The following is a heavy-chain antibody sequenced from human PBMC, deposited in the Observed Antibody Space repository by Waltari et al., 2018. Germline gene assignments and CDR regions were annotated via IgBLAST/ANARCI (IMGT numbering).Heavy chain of an antibody. CDR3: ARDYCDRTNCHGMDV. V-gene: IGHV3-30*04. J-gene: IGHJ6*02. Sequence: QVHLVESGGGVVQPGRSLRISCAASEFPFRSSAMHWDRQAPGKGVELVSVMSYDGRNTYYVDSVEGRFTIGRDNSKKMLYMEMDGLRAEDTAVYYCARDYCDRTNCHGMDVWGQGTAVTVSS. D-gene: IGHD3-22*01. CDR2: MSYDGRNT. CDR1: EFPFRSSA.